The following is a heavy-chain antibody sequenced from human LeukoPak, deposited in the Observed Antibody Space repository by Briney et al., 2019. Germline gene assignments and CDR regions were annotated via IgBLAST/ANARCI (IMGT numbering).Heavy chain of an antibody. CDR3: ASKTDNPRFDY. Sequence: SETLSLTCAVYGGSLSGYYWSWIRQPPGKGLEWIGEINHSGSTNYNPSLKSRVTISVDTSKNQFSLKLSSVTAADTAVYYCASKTDNPRFDYWGQGTLVTVSS. J-gene: IGHJ4*02. D-gene: IGHD1-14*01. CDR1: GGSLSGYY. V-gene: IGHV4-34*01. CDR2: INHSGST.